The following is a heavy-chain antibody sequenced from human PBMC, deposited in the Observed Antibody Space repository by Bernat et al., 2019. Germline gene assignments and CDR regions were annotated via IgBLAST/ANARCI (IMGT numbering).Heavy chain of an antibody. CDR2: IKSKTDGGTT. V-gene: IGHV3-15*07. J-gene: IGHJ4*02. CDR1: GFTFSNAW. Sequence: EVQLVESGGGLVKPGGSLRLSCAASGFTFSNAWMNWVRQAPGKGLEWVGRIKSKTDGGTTDYAAPVNGRFTISRDDSKNTLYLQMNSLKTEDTAVYYCTTAFQGYSSSWNPSRFDYWGQGTLVTVSS. D-gene: IGHD6-13*01. CDR3: TTAFQGYSSSWNPSRFDY.